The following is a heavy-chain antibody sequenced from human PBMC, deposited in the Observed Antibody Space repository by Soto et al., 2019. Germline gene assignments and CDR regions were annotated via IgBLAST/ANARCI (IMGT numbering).Heavy chain of an antibody. Sequence: EVQLVESGGGLVQPGGSLKLSCATSGFTFSGSAMHWVRQASGKGLEWVGRIRSKANSYATVYAASVKGRFTISRDDSKNTAYLQMNSLKTEDTAVYYCIRDGWAFDSWGQGTLVTVSP. D-gene: IGHD6-19*01. CDR2: IRSKANSYAT. CDR1: GFTFSGSA. V-gene: IGHV3-73*02. J-gene: IGHJ4*02. CDR3: IRDGWAFDS.